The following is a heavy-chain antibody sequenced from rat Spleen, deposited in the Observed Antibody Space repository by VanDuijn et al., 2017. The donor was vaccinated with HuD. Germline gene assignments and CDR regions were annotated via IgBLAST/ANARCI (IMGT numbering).Heavy chain of an antibody. V-gene: IGHV5-27*01. J-gene: IGHJ4*01. CDR3: TTSNYYSAYIYLDA. Sequence: EVQLVESGGGLVQPGRSLKLSCAASGFTFSNYYMAWVRQAPTKGLECVAYISTGGGITYYRDSVKGRFTISRDNAKGTLYLQMDSLRSEDTATYYCTTSNYYSAYIYLDAWGQGTSVTVSS. CDR1: GFTFSNYY. CDR2: ISTGGGIT. D-gene: IGHD1-2*01.